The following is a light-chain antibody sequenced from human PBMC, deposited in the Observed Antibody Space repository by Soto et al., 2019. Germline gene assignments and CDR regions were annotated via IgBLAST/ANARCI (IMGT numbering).Light chain of an antibody. CDR1: QSVSSN. Sequence: EIVMTQSPATLSVSPGERATLSCRASQSVSSNLAWYQQKPGQAPRLLIYGASTRATGIPARFSGSGSGTEFTLTISSRQSADFAVYYCQQYTLFGGGTKVEIK. CDR3: QQYTL. V-gene: IGKV3-15*01. J-gene: IGKJ4*01. CDR2: GAS.